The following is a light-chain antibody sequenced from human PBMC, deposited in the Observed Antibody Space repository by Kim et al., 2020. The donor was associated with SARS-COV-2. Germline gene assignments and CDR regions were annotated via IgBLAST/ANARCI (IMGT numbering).Light chain of an antibody. CDR2: GSS. CDR3: QQRDSWLIT. V-gene: IGKV3D-20*02. CDR1: QSVSSNY. Sequence: EIVLTQSPGTLSLSPGERATLSCRASQSVSSNYLALYQQKPAQAPRLLIYGSSSRATGIPDRFSGSGSGTDFTLTISSLEPEDFAVYYCQQRDSWLITFGQVTRLEIK. J-gene: IGKJ5*01.